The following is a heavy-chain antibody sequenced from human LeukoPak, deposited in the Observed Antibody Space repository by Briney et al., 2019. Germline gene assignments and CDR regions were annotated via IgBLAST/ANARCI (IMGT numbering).Heavy chain of an antibody. D-gene: IGHD2-8*02. CDR3: ARVSGAGYDGRGVFDY. Sequence: SQTLSLTCAVSGGSISSGGYSWSWIRQPPGKGLEWIGYIYYSGSTNYNPSLKSRVTISVDTSKNQFSLKLSSVTAADTAVYYCARVSGAGYDGRGVFDYWGQGTLVTVSS. J-gene: IGHJ4*02. CDR2: IYYSGST. V-gene: IGHV4-30-4*07. CDR1: GGSISSGGYS.